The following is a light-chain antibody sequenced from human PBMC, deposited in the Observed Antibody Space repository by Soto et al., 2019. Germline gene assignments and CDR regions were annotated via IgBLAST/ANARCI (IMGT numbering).Light chain of an antibody. V-gene: IGKV3-11*01. CDR1: EIVTGNY. CDR2: DAS. Sequence: EIMLTQSPVTLSLSPRERASLXNKASEIVTGNYLAWYQQKPGQAPRLLIYDASSRATGIPARFSGSGSGTDFTLTISSLEPEDFAVYYCQQRSNWPRSITFGQGTRLEIK. CDR3: QQRSNWPRSIT. J-gene: IGKJ5*01.